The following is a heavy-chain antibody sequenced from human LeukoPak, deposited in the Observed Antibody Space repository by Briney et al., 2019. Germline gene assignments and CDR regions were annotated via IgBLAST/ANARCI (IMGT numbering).Heavy chain of an antibody. V-gene: IGHV3-13*01. CDR1: GFTFSSYD. J-gene: IGHJ4*02. CDR3: ARGVNYYDSSGYYSYYFDY. CDR2: IGTAGDT. Sequence: GGSLRLSCAASGFTFSSYDMHWVRQATGKGLEWVSAIGTAGDTYYPGSVKGRFTISRENAKNSLYLQMNSLRAGDTAVYYCARGVNYYDSSGYYSYYFDYWGQGTLVTVSS. D-gene: IGHD3-22*01.